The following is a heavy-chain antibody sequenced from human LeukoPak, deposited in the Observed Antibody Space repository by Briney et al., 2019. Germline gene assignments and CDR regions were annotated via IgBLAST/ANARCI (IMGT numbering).Heavy chain of an antibody. V-gene: IGHV3-74*01. D-gene: IGHD3-3*01. J-gene: IGHJ6*04. Sequence: PGESLTLSCAASGFTFSSYWMHWVRQAPGKGLVWVSRINSDGSSTSYADSVKGRFTISRENAKNTLYLQMNSLRAEDTAVYYCAKDYDFGDVWGKGTTVTVSS. CDR2: INSDGSST. CDR3: AKDYDFGDV. CDR1: GFTFSSYW.